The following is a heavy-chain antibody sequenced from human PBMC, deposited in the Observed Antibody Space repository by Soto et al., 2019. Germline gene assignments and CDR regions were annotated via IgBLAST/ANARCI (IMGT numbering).Heavy chain of an antibody. J-gene: IGHJ5*02. CDR2: ISAYNGNT. CDR3: ARALKGLWFGESWFDP. Sequence: QVQLVQSGAEVKKPGASVKVSCKASGYTFTSYGISWVRQAPGQGLEWMGWISAYNGNTNYAQKPQGRVTMTTDTSTSTAYRELRSLRSDATAVYYCARALKGLWFGESWFDPWGQGALVTVSS. V-gene: IGHV1-18*04. CDR1: GYTFTSYG. D-gene: IGHD3-10*01.